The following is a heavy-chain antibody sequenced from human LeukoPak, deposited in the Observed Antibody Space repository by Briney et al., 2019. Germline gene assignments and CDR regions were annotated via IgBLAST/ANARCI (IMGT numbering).Heavy chain of an antibody. Sequence: GGSLRLSCAASGFTFDDYAMHWVRQAPGKGLEWVSGISWNSGSIGYADSVKGRFTISRDNAKNSLYLQMNSLRAEDMALYYCAKDRHYDFWSGYLFDYWGQGTLVTVSS. D-gene: IGHD3-3*01. CDR2: ISWNSGSI. V-gene: IGHV3-9*03. CDR1: GFTFDDYA. J-gene: IGHJ4*02. CDR3: AKDRHYDFWSGYLFDY.